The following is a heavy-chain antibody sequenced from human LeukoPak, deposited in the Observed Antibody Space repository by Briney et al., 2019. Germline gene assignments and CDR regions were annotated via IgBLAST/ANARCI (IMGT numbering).Heavy chain of an antibody. V-gene: IGHV4-34*01. CDR1: GGSFSGYY. CDR3: ARGILRRPFDY. D-gene: IGHD4-17*01. Sequence: PSETLSLTCAVYGGSFSGYYWSWIRQPPGNGLEWIGEINHSGSTNYNPSLKSRVTISVDTSKNQFSLKLSSVTAADTAVYYCARGILRRPFDYWGQGTLVTASS. CDR2: INHSGST. J-gene: IGHJ4*02.